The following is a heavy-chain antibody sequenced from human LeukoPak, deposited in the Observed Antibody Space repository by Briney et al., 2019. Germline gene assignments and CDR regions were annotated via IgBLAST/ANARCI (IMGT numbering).Heavy chain of an antibody. CDR3: AKVLGEYSIRSKPLDT. J-gene: IGHJ5*02. Sequence: GGSLRLSCAASGFTFSAYGMHWVRQAPVKGLEWVAFIRYDGSNKYYPDSVRGRFTVSRDNSKNTLYLQMNSLRPEDTAVYYCAKVLGEYSIRSKPLDTWGQGTLVTVSS. V-gene: IGHV3-30*02. CDR2: IRYDGSNK. CDR1: GFTFSAYG. D-gene: IGHD6-13*01.